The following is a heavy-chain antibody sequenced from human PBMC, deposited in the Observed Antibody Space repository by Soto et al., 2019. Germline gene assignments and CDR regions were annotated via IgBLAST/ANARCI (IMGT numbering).Heavy chain of an antibody. V-gene: IGHV4-59*08. J-gene: IGHJ5*02. D-gene: IGHD2-2*03. Sequence: PSETLSLTCTVSGGSISSYYWSWIRQPPGKGLEWIGYVYYSGSTNYNPSLKSRVTISVDTSKNQFSLKLSSVTAADTAVYYCARRRGYCSSTSCQNWFDPWCQGTLVTVSS. CDR1: GGSISSYY. CDR3: ARRRGYCSSTSCQNWFDP. CDR2: VYYSGST.